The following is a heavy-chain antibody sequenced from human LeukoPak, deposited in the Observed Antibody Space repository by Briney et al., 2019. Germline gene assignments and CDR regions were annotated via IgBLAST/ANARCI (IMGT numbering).Heavy chain of an antibody. CDR1: GSSITSEYY. CDR2: IYHSGST. CDR3: AREVTMVRYSYDY. D-gene: IGHD3-10*01. Sequence: SETLSLTCSVSGSSITSEYYWGWIRQAPAKGLEWVGTIYHSGSTYYNPALRSRVTISVDTSRNHFSLKLTSVTAADTAVYYCAREVTMVRYSYDYWGQGTLVTVSS. J-gene: IGHJ4*02. V-gene: IGHV4-38-2*02.